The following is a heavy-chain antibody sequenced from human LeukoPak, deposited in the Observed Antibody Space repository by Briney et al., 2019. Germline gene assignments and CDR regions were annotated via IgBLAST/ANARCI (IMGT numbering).Heavy chain of an antibody. V-gene: IGHV4-39*01. Sequence: SETLSLTCTVSGGSISSSSYCWGWIRQPPGKGLEWIGSIYYSGSTYYNPSLKSRVTISVDTSKNQFSLKLSSVTAADTAVYYCARRPFYYYDSSGYYDYWGQGTLVTVSS. CDR1: GGSISSSSYC. CDR2: IYYSGST. J-gene: IGHJ4*02. CDR3: ARRPFYYYDSSGYYDY. D-gene: IGHD3-22*01.